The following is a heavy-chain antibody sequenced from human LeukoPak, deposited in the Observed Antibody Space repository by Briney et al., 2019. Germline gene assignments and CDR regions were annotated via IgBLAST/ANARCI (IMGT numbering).Heavy chain of an antibody. CDR3: AKDLSGLLWFGGFDY. V-gene: IGHV3-53*01. CDR2: IYSGGST. J-gene: IGHJ4*02. D-gene: IGHD3-10*01. Sequence: GGSLRLSCAASEFSVGSNYMTWVRQAPGKGLEWVSLIYSGGSTYYADSVKGRFTISRDNSKNTLYLQMNSLRAEDTAAYYCAKDLSGLLWFGGFDYWGQGTLVTVSS. CDR1: EFSVGSNY.